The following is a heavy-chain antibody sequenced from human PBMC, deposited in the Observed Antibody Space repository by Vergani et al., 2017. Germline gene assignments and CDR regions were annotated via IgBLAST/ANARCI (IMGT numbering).Heavy chain of an antibody. V-gene: IGHV4-59*01. CDR3: ARVMYRDEASTGYRLEGMDI. D-gene: IGHD3-9*01. Sequence: QVQLQESGPGLVKPSETLSLTCTVSGGSISSYYWSWIRQPPGKGLEWIGYIYSTGSTNYNHSLNSRVTMSVDTSKNQFSLKLRSVTAADTAVYFCARVMYRDEASTGYRLEGMDIWGQGTTVTISS. J-gene: IGHJ6*02. CDR2: IYSTGST. CDR1: GGSISSYY.